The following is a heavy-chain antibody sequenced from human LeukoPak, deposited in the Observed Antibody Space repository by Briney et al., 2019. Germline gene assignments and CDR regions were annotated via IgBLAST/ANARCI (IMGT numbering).Heavy chain of an antibody. J-gene: IGHJ6*03. CDR1: GFTFDDYA. Sequence: GGSLRLSCAASGFTFDDYAMHWVRQAPGKGLEWVSGISWNSGSIGYADSVKGRFTISRDNAKNSLYLQMNSLRAEDTALYYCARTEYSSSVNYYYYMDVWGKGTTVTVSS. D-gene: IGHD6-6*01. CDR2: ISWNSGSI. CDR3: ARTEYSSSVNYYYYMDV. V-gene: IGHV3-9*01.